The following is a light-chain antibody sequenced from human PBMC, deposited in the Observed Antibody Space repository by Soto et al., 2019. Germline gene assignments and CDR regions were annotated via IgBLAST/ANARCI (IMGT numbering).Light chain of an antibody. CDR1: SSDVGGYNY. Sequence: QSVLTQPRSVSGSPGQSVAISCTGTSSDVGGYNYVSWYQQHPGTAPKLMIYDVSGRPSGVPDRFSRSKSGNTASLTISGLQAEDEADYYCSSYAGSYTYAVFGGGTKVTVL. V-gene: IGLV2-11*01. J-gene: IGLJ2*01. CDR3: SSYAGSYTYAV. CDR2: DVS.